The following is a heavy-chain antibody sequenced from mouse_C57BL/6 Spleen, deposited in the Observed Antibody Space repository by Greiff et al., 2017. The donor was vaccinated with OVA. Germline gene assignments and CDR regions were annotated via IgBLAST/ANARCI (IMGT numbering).Heavy chain of an antibody. V-gene: IGHV1-82*01. CDR1: GYAFSSSW. D-gene: IGHD1-1*01. CDR3: AGDFYYYGSSYEGFAY. CDR2: IYPGDGDT. Sequence: VKLVESGPELVKPGASVKISCKASGYAFSSSWMNWVKQRPGKGLEWIGRIYPGDGDTNYNGKFKGKATLTADKSSSTAYMQLSSLTSEDSAVYFCAGDFYYYGSSYEGFAYWGQGTLVTVSA. J-gene: IGHJ3*01.